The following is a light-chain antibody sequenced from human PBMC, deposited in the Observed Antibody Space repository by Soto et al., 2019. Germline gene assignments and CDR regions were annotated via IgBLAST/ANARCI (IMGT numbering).Light chain of an antibody. Sequence: DIQMTQSPSSLSASVGDRVTITCRVRQTIRTYLNWYQQEPGKAPKLLIYAASSLQSGAPSSFGGSGSWTDFTLAISGLQPEDLAAYDYQQSHGSPYSFGQGTKLE. CDR1: QTIRTY. CDR2: AAS. CDR3: QQSHGSPYS. J-gene: IGKJ2*01. V-gene: IGKV1-39*01.